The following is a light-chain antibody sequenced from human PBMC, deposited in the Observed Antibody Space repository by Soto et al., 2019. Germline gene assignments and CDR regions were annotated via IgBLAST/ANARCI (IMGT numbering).Light chain of an antibody. Sequence: PPAVSTPEGDQVTFTFRASQTISNYLNWYQQKPGKAPSLLIFDASTLHSGVPSRFSGSGSGTDFTLTISSLQPDDFATYYCQQFAISTTFGQGTKVDIK. CDR1: QTISNY. J-gene: IGKJ1*01. CDR2: DAS. V-gene: IGKV1-39*01. CDR3: QQFAISTT.